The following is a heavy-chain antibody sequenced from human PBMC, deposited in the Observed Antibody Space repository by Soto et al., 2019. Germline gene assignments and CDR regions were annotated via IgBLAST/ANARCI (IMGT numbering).Heavy chain of an antibody. CDR1: GYTFTSYY. Sequence: ASVKVSCKASGYTFTSYYMHWVRQAPGQGLEWMGIINPSGGSTSYAQKFQGRVTMTRDTSTSTAYMELSSLRSEDTAVYYCARVPTNYYDSSGYYPTPTGYFDYWGQGTLVTVSS. D-gene: IGHD3-22*01. CDR2: INPSGGST. V-gene: IGHV1-46*01. J-gene: IGHJ4*02. CDR3: ARVPTNYYDSSGYYPTPTGYFDY.